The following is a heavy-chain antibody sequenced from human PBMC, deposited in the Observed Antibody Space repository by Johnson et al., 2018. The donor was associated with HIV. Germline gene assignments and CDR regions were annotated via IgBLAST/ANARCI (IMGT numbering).Heavy chain of an antibody. CDR2: IYRASAI. V-gene: IGHV3-66*01. CDR1: GFTVSSDY. CDR3: AKEGYDYVWGSYRYTFGAFDI. J-gene: IGHJ3*02. D-gene: IGHD3-16*02. Sequence: EQLVESGGGLVQPGGSLRLSCAASGFTVSSDYMNWVRQAPGKGLEWVSVIYRASAIYYADSVKGRFTISRDNSKNTLYLQMNSLRAEDTAIYYCAKEGYDYVWGSYRYTFGAFDIWGQGTMVTVSS.